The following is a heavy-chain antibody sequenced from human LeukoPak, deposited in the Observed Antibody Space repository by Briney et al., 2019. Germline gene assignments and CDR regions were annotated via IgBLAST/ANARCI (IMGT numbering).Heavy chain of an antibody. V-gene: IGHV3-23*01. CDR3: AKGVDY. J-gene: IGHJ4*02. CDR1: GFTFTSDA. Sequence: GGSLRLSCAASGFTFTSDAMSWVRQAPGKGLEWVSVISASGDSTYYADSVKGRFAIYRDNSKNTLYLQMSNLNVEDTALYYCAKGVDYWGQGTQVTVSS. CDR2: ISASGDST.